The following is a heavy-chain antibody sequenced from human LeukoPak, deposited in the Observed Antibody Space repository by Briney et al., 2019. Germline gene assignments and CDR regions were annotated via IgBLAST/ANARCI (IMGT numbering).Heavy chain of an antibody. CDR2: MNPNSGNT. CDR1: GYTFTSYD. CDR3: ARGRRGALGRSSHTYYFDY. J-gene: IGHJ4*02. Sequence: ASVKVSCKASGYTFTSYDINWVRQATGQGLEWMEWMNPNSGNTGYAQKFQGRVTMTRNTSISTAHMELSSLRSEDTAVYYCARGRRGALGRSSHTYYFDYWGQGTLVTVSS. D-gene: IGHD3-16*01. V-gene: IGHV1-8*01.